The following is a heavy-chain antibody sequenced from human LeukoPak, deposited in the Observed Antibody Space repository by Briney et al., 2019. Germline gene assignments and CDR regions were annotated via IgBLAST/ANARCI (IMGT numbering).Heavy chain of an antibody. CDR3: AREGDYGGNGAFDI. J-gene: IGHJ3*02. CDR1: GFTFSDHD. CDR2: ISSNGGST. D-gene: IGHD4-23*01. Sequence: GGSLRLSCAASGFTFSDHDMHWVRQAPGKGLEYVSAISSNGGSTYYANSVKGRFTISRDNSKDTLYLQMGSLRAEDMAVYYCAREGDYGGNGAFDIWGQGTMVTVSS. V-gene: IGHV3-64*01.